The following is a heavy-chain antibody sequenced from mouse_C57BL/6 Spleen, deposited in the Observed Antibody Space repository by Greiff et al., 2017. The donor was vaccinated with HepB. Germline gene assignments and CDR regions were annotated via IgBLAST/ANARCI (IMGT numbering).Heavy chain of an antibody. CDR3: ARETPDYYAMDY. J-gene: IGHJ4*01. V-gene: IGHV5-17*01. CDR2: ISSGSSTI. CDR1: GFTFSDYG. Sequence: EVKLVESGGGLVKPGGSLKLSCAASGFTFSDYGMHWVRQAPEKGLEWVAYISSGSSTIYYADTVKGRFTISRDNAKNTLFLQMTSLRSEDTAMYYCARETPDYYAMDYWGQGTSVTVSS.